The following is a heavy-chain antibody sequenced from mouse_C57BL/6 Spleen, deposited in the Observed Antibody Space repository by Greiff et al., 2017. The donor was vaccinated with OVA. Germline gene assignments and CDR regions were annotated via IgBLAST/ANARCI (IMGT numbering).Heavy chain of an antibody. CDR3: ARGFYYGSSYGYFDV. CDR2: IYPGDGDP. V-gene: IGHV1-82*01. CDR1: GYAFSSSW. Sequence: QVQLQQSGPELVKPGASVKISCKASGYAFSSSWMNWVKQRPGKGLEWIGRIYPGDGDPNYNGKFKGKATLTADKSSSTAYMQLSSLTSEDSAVYFCARGFYYGSSYGYFDVWGTGTTVTVSS. J-gene: IGHJ1*03. D-gene: IGHD1-1*01.